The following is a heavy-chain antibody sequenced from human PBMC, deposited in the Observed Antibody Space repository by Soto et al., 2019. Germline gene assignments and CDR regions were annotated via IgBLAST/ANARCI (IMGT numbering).Heavy chain of an antibody. J-gene: IGHJ5*02. CDR3: AHRGYGNYPRDNWFAP. D-gene: IGHD4-17*01. Sequence: QITLKESGPTLVKPTQTLTLTCTFSGFSLTTGGAGVGWIRQPPGKALEWLALIYWNDDSRYNPSLKSRLTITKDTSKNQVVLRITNMDPVDTATYYCAHRGYGNYPRDNWFAPWGQGILVIVSS. CDR1: GFSLTTGGAG. V-gene: IGHV2-5*01. CDR2: IYWNDDS.